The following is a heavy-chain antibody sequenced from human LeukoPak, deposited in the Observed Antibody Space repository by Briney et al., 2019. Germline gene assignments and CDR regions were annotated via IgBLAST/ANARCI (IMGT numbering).Heavy chain of an antibody. CDR1: GASISSYY. V-gene: IGHV4-59*08. CDR3: ARHDNRGYYSLHY. J-gene: IGHJ4*02. Sequence: SETLSLTCTVSGASISSYYWSWIRLPLEKGLEWIGFGHYTGSSNYNPSLKSRVTISVDTSKSQFSLKLGSVTAADTAVYYCARHDNRGYYSLHYWGQGALVTVSS. D-gene: IGHD3-22*01. CDR2: GHYTGSS.